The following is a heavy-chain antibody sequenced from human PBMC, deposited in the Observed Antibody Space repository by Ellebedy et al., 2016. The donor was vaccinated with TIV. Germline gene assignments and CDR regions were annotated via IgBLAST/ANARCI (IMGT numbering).Heavy chain of an antibody. Sequence: PGGSLRLSCAASGFTVHNNYMSWVRQAPGKGLEWVALIYRDGVTFYAESVKGRFIVSRDGSNNTRYHQMNSLRGEDTAFYFCTSRSEKYAWGQGTMVTVSS. CDR1: GFTVHNNY. J-gene: IGHJ6*02. CDR2: IYRDGVT. V-gene: IGHV3-53*01. CDR3: TSRSEKYA.